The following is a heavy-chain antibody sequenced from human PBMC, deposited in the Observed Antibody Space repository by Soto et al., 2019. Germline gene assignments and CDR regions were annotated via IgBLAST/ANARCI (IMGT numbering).Heavy chain of an antibody. CDR3: AKDQYDFWSGYYQGSGSNGMDV. V-gene: IGHV3-30*18. Sequence: PGGSLRLSCAASGFTFSSYGMHWVRQAPGKGLEWVAVISYDGSNKYYADSVKGRFTISRDNSKNTLYLQMNSLRAEDTAVYYCAKDQYDFWSGYYQGSGSNGMDVWGQGTTVTVSS. D-gene: IGHD3-3*01. CDR1: GFTFSSYG. CDR2: ISYDGSNK. J-gene: IGHJ6*02.